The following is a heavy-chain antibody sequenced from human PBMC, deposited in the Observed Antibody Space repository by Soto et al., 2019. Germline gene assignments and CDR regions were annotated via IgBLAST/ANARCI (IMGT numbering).Heavy chain of an antibody. V-gene: IGHV4-59*08. CDR3: ARAPTCYYDSSGTKFDY. CDR2: IYYSGST. CDR1: GGSISSYY. J-gene: IGHJ4*02. D-gene: IGHD3-22*01. Sequence: PSETLSLTCTVSGGSISSYYWSWIRQPPGKGLEWIGYIYYSGSTYYNPSLKSRVTISVDTSKNQFSLKLSSVTAADTAVYYCARAPTCYYDSSGTKFDYWGQGTLVTVS.